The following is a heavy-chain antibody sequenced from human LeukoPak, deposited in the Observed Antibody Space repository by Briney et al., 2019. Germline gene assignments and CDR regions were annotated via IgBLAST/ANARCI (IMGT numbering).Heavy chain of an antibody. V-gene: IGHV3-11*01. CDR1: GFTFSDYY. CDR2: ISSSGSTI. CDR3: ARCGYDFWSGYYETVDAFDN. Sequence: GGSLRLSCAACGFTFSDYYMSWLRQAPGKGLEWVSYISSSGSTIYYADSVKGRFTISRDNAKNSLYLQMNSLRAEDTAVYYCARCGYDFWSGYYETVDAFDNWGQGTMVTVSS. J-gene: IGHJ3*02. D-gene: IGHD3-3*01.